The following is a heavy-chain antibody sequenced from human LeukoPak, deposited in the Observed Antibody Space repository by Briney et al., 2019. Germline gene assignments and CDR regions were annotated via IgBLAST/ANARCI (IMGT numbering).Heavy chain of an antibody. CDR2: IYYSGST. CDR3: ARVTYDYVWGSYRSRYYFDY. V-gene: IGHV4-59*08. Sequence: SETLSLTCTVSGGSISSYYWSWIRQPPGKGLEWVGYIYYSGSTNYNPSLKSRVTISVDTSKNQFSLKLSSVTAADTAVYYCARVTYDYVWGSYRSRYYFDYWGQGTLVTVSS. D-gene: IGHD3-16*02. J-gene: IGHJ4*02. CDR1: GGSISSYY.